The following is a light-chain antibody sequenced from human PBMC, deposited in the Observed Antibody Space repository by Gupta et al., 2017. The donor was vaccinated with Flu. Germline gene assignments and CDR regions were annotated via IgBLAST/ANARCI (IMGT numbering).Light chain of an antibody. J-gene: IGLJ3*02. V-gene: IGLV3-21*02. CDR2: DDS. Sequence: SYVLPQPPSVSVAPGQTARITWGGDDIGRKSVHWYKQKPGQAPALVVYDDSARHAGIPERFSGSNSGNTATMTISKVEAGEEADYYCQVWQISSDDLRVFGGGTKLTVL. CDR1: DIGRKS. CDR3: QVWQISSDDLRV.